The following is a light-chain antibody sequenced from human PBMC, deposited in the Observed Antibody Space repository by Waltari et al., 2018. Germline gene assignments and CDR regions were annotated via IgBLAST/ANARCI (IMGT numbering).Light chain of an antibody. CDR3: QQDYSAPLT. CDR2: LAS. V-gene: IGKV4-1*01. CDR1: QSVFNSSNNKNY. J-gene: IGKJ4*01. Sequence: DIVMTQSPDSLAVSLGERATINCKSSQSVFNSSNNKNYLAWYQQKPGQPPKLLIFLASTRESGVPCRFSGSGSGTGFTLTNSSLQAEDCAVYYRQQDYSAPLTFGGGTKLEIK.